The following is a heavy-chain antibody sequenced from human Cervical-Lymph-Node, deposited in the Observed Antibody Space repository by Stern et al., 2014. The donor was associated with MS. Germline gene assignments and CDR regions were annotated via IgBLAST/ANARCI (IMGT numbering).Heavy chain of an antibody. D-gene: IGHD5-24*01. V-gene: IGHV4-39*01. CDR2: IYYSGST. CDR1: GGSISSSSYY. J-gene: IGHJ4*02. Sequence: QVQLQESGPGLVKPSETLSLTCTVSGGSISSSSYYWGWIRQPPGKGLEWIGSIYYSGSTYYNPSLKSRVTISVDTSKNQFSLKLSSVTAADTAVYYCARRGVEMATTDDYWGQGTLVTVSS. CDR3: ARRGVEMATTDDY.